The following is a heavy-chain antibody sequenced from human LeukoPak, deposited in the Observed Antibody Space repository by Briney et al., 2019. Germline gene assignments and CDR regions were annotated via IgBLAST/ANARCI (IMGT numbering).Heavy chain of an antibody. J-gene: IGHJ4*02. D-gene: IGHD6-19*01. CDR3: ARDGSSGWDYFDY. CDR2: INPNSGGT. Sequence: ASVKVSCRASGYTFTGYYMHWVRQAPGQGLEWMGWINPNSGGTNYAQKFQGRVTMTRDTSISTAYMELSRLRSDDTAVYYCARDGSSGWDYFDYWGQGTLVTVSS. V-gene: IGHV1-2*02. CDR1: GYTFTGYY.